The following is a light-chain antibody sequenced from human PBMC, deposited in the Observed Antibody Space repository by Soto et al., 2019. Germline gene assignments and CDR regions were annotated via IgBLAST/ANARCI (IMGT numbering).Light chain of an antibody. J-gene: IGLJ2*01. V-gene: IGLV2-8*01. Sequence: QSALTQPPSASGSPGQSVTISCTGTSSDVGGYNYVSWYQQHPGKAPKVMMYEVSKRPSGVPDRFSGSKSGNTASLTVSGLQAEDEADYYCCSYAGYSTSAVFGGGTKLTVL. CDR2: EVS. CDR1: SSDVGGYNY. CDR3: CSYAGYSTSAV.